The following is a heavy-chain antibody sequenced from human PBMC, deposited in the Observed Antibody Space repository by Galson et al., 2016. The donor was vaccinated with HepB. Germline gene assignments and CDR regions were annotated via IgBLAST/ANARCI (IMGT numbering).Heavy chain of an antibody. J-gene: IGHJ4*02. V-gene: IGHV4-31*03. CDR2: IYSSGST. CDR3: ARGSRNWGSWD. Sequence: TLSLTCTVSGDSISSGGYYWSWIRQHPGKGLEWIGYIYSSGSTYYNPSLKSRVTMSVDTSKNQFSLKLSSVTAADTAVYYCARGSRNWGSWDWGQGTLVTVSS. CDR1: GDSISSGGYY. D-gene: IGHD7-27*01.